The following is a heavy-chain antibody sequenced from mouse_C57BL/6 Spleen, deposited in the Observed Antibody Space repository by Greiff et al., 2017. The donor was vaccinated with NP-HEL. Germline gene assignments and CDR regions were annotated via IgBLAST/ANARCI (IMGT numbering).Heavy chain of an antibody. D-gene: IGHD1-1*01. Sequence: VKVVESGAELVRPGASVTLSCKASGYTFTDYEMHWVKQTPVHGLEWIGAIDPETGGTAYNQKFKGKAILTADKSSSTAYMELRSLTSEDSAVYYCTRGGGSSSYYYAMDYWGQGTSVTVSS. CDR2: IDPETGGT. V-gene: IGHV1-15*01. J-gene: IGHJ4*01. CDR3: TRGGGSSSYYYAMDY. CDR1: GYTFTDYE.